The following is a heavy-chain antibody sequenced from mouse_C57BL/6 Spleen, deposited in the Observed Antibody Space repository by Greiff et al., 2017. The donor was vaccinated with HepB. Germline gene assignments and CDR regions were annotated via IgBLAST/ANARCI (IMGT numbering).Heavy chain of an antibody. J-gene: IGHJ4*01. CDR3: ARDYYYGSHYAMDY. V-gene: IGHV5-4*01. D-gene: IGHD1-1*01. CDR1: GFTFSSYA. CDR2: ISDGGSYT. Sequence: EVQLVESGGGLVKPGGSLKLSCAASGFTFSSYAMSWVRQTPEKRLEWVATISDGGSYTYYPDNVKGRFTISRDNVKNNLYLQMSHLKSEDTAMYYCARDYYYGSHYAMDYWGQGTSVTVSS.